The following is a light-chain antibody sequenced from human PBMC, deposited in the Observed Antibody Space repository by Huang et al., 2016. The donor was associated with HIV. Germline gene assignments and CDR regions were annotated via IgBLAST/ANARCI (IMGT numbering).Light chain of an antibody. J-gene: IGKJ2*01. CDR3: QQYSKWPPNT. CDR2: GAS. V-gene: IGKV3-15*01. CDR1: QSVNSN. Sequence: EIVMTQPPATLSLSPGERATLSCRASQSVNSNVAWSQQKPGQAPRLLIYGASTGATGVPGRFSGSGSGTEFTLTISSLQSEDFAVYYCQQYSKWPPNTFGQGTKLESK.